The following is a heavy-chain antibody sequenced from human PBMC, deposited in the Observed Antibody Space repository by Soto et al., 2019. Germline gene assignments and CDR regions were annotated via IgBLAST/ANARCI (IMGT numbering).Heavy chain of an antibody. CDR2: IDRDETFT. V-gene: IGHV3-74*01. J-gene: IGHJ4*02. CDR3: ARDLPTGTPPPYFAY. CDR1: GFTLSSYW. D-gene: IGHD1-1*01. Sequence: EVQLVESGGGLVQPGGSLRLSCAGSGFTLSSYWMHWVRQAPGKGLEWVSRIDRDETFTTYADSVKGRFTISRDNAKNTLYLQMPSLRVEDTAVYYWARDLPTGTPPPYFAYWGQGTLVTVSS.